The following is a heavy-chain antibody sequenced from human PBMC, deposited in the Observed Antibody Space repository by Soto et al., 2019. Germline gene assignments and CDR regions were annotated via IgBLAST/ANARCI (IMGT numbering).Heavy chain of an antibody. Sequence: SETLSLTCAVYGGSFSGYYWSWIRQPPGKGLEWIGEINHSGSTNYNPSLKSRVTISVDTSKNQFSLKLSSVTAADTAVYYCARWLAAAVDYWGQGTLVTVSS. D-gene: IGHD6-13*01. CDR2: INHSGST. CDR1: GGSFSGYY. V-gene: IGHV4-34*01. CDR3: ARWLAAAVDY. J-gene: IGHJ4*02.